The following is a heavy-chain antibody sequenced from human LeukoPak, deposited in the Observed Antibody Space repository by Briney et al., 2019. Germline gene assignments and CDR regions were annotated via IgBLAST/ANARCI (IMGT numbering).Heavy chain of an antibody. Sequence: GGSLRLSCAASGFTFSSYGMHWVRQAPGKGLEWVAVISYDGSNKYYADSVKGRFTISRDNSKNTLYLQMNSLRAEDTAVYYCAKVYSSGWYSYYYYGMDVWGQGTTVTVSS. J-gene: IGHJ6*02. CDR3: AKVYSSGWYSYYYYGMDV. CDR2: ISYDGSNK. D-gene: IGHD6-19*01. V-gene: IGHV3-30*18. CDR1: GFTFSSYG.